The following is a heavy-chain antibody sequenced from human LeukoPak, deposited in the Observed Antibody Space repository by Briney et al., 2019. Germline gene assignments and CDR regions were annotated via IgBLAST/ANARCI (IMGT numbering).Heavy chain of an antibody. D-gene: IGHD5-18*01. Sequence: SVKVSCKASGGTFSSYAISWVRQAPGQGLEWMGGIIPIFGTANYAQKFQGRVTVTADESTSTAYMELSSLRSEDTAVYYCARQDTAMFPFDYWGQGILVTVSS. J-gene: IGHJ4*02. CDR1: GGTFSSYA. CDR2: IIPIFGTA. V-gene: IGHV1-69*13. CDR3: ARQDTAMFPFDY.